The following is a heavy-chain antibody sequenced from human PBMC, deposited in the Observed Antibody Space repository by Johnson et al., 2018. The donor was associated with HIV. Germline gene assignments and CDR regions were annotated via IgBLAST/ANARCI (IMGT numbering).Heavy chain of an antibody. D-gene: IGHD1-7*01. J-gene: IGHJ3*02. CDR2: IKSKTDGGTT. CDR1: GFTFSNAW. Sequence: VQLVESGGGVVQPGRSLRLSCAASGFTFSNAWMSWVRQAPGKGLEWVGRIKSKTDGGTTDYAAPVKGRFTISRDDSKNTLYMQMNSLKTEDTAVYYCTSQPHSWNYGGGAFDIWDQGTMVTVSS. CDR3: TSQPHSWNYGGGAFDI. V-gene: IGHV3-15*01.